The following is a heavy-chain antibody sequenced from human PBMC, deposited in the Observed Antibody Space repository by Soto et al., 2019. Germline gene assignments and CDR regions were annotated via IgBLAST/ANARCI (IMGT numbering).Heavy chain of an antibody. CDR1: GFTFSSYS. V-gene: IGHV3-21*01. D-gene: IGHD3-10*01. J-gene: IGHJ6*02. CDR2: ISSSSSYI. Sequence: EVQLVESGGGLVKPGGSLRLSCAASGFTFSSYSMNWVRQAPGKGLEWVSSISSSSSYIYYADSVKGRFTISRDNDKKSMYLQMNSLRAEDMAVYYCAREGLWFGELLPLEGIYCYYYGMDVWGQGTTVTVSS. CDR3: AREGLWFGELLPLEGIYCYYYGMDV.